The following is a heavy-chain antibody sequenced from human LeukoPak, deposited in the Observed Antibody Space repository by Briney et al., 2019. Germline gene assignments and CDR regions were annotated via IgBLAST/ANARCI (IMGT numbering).Heavy chain of an antibody. CDR3: ARGRTTGEFDY. CDR1: GGTFSSHA. J-gene: IGHJ4*02. Sequence: GSSVKVSCKASGGTFSSHAISWVRQAPGQGLEWMGVINPIFHTPTYAKKFQGRLTITKDESVSTASMDLSSLISDDTAVYYCARGRTTGEFDYWGQGTLVTVSS. CDR2: INPIFHTP. D-gene: IGHD4-11*01. V-gene: IGHV1-69*05.